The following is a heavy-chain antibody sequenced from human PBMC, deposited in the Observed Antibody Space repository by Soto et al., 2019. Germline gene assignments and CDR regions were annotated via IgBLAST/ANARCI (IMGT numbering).Heavy chain of an antibody. CDR3: AKDMYAHQYYGLIDY. CDR1: GFTFDDYT. Sequence: GGSLRLSCAASGFTFDDYTFHWVRQAPGKGLEWVSLISWDGDTTFYTDSVKGRFTISRDHSKNSLYLQMNSLRTEDTALYYCAKDMYAHQYYGLIDYWGQESMVTV. J-gene: IGHJ4*02. V-gene: IGHV3-43*01. D-gene: IGHD4-17*01. CDR2: ISWDGDTT.